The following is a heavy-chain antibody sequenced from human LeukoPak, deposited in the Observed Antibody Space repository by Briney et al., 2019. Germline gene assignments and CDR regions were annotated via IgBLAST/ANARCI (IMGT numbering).Heavy chain of an antibody. D-gene: IGHD2-2*01. CDR3: ARETIVVPAAFRWFDP. CDR1: GFTFSIYW. Sequence: PGGSLRRSCAASGFTFSIYWMHWVRQARVKGLVCVSRINSDGSSTSYADSVKGRFTISRDNAKNTLYLQMNSLRAEDTAVYYCARETIVVPAAFRWFDPWGQGTLVTVSS. V-gene: IGHV3-74*01. CDR2: INSDGSST. J-gene: IGHJ5*02.